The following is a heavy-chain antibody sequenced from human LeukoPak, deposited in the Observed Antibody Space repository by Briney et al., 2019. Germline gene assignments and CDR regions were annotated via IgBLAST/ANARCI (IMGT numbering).Heavy chain of an antibody. D-gene: IGHD1-26*01. CDR3: ARDIMWAPKYYFEY. Sequence: GGSLRLSCAASGFTFSSYAMSWVRQAPGKGLEWVSAVSGRGDSSDSADSVKGRFTVSRDNSKNTVYLQMNSLRAEDTAVYYCARDIMWAPKYYFEYWGQGTLVTVSS. V-gene: IGHV3-23*01. J-gene: IGHJ4*02. CDR2: VSGRGDSS. CDR1: GFTFSSYA.